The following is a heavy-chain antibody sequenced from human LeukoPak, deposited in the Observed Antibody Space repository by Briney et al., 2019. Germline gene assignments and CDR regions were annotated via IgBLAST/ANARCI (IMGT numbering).Heavy chain of an antibody. V-gene: IGHV3-66*01. Sequence: GGSLRLSCAGSGFTVSSNYMSWVRQAPGKGLEWGSVIYSGGGTYYADSVKGRLSISRDNSKNTLYFQMNSLRAEDTAVYYCARDRIGYLDYWGQGTLVTVSS. CDR1: GFTVSSNY. J-gene: IGHJ4*02. D-gene: IGHD6-13*01. CDR2: IYSGGGT. CDR3: ARDRIGYLDY.